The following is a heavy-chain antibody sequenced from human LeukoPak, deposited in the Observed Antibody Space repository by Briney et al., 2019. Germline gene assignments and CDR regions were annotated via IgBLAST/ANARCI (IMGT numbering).Heavy chain of an antibody. V-gene: IGHV3-30*03. CDR2: ISYDGNTK. Sequence: GGSLRLSCVASGFTFTHYGFHWVRQAPGKALEWVSFISYDGNTKYGDSVKGRFTISGDNSKNTLYLEMNGLRSDDTAVYYCARDPLDISRWTNAFDIWGQGTMVTVSS. J-gene: IGHJ3*02. CDR1: GFTFTHYG. D-gene: IGHD2-2*03. CDR3: ARDPLDISRWTNAFDI.